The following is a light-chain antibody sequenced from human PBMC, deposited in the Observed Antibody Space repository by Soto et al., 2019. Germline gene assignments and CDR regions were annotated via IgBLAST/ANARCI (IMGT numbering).Light chain of an antibody. V-gene: IGKV1-5*01. Sequence: IQMTQSPSTLSASVGDRVTITCRASQSVSDWLAWYQQKPGNPPKLLIYDTSRLESAVPSRFSGSGSGTEFTLTISSLQPDDLATYYCQQNNRYPWTFGQGTKVDIK. CDR3: QQNNRYPWT. CDR1: QSVSDW. CDR2: DTS. J-gene: IGKJ1*01.